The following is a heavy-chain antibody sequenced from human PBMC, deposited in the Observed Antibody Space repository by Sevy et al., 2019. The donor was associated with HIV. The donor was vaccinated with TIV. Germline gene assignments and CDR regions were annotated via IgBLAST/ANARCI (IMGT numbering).Heavy chain of an antibody. V-gene: IGHV3-33*01. CDR3: AGETDNRARWLDP. J-gene: IGHJ5*02. Sequence: GGSLRLSCAASGFTFNFHGMHWVRQAPGKGLEWVPFIWHDGSNKYMADSVKGRFTISRDNSKNPLFLQMNSLTVEDTAVYYCAGETDNRARWLDPWGQGTLVTVSS. CDR2: IWHDGSNK. CDR1: GFTFNFHG. D-gene: IGHD1-26*01.